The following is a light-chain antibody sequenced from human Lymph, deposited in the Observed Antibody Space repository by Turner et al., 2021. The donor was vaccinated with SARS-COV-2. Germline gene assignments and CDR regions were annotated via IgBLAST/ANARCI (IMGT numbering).Light chain of an antibody. J-gene: IGLJ3*02. V-gene: IGLV3-25*03. Sequence: SSALTQPPSVSVSPGQTARITCSGDALPKQYAYWYQQKPGQAPVLVIYKDSERPSGIPERFSGSSSGTTVTLTISGVQAEDEADYYCQSADSSGGVFGGGTKLTVL. CDR3: QSADSSGGV. CDR1: ALPKQY. CDR2: KDS.